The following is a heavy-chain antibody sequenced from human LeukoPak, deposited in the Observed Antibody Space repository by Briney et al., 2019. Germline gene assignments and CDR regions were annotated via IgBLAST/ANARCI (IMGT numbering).Heavy chain of an antibody. CDR2: INPNSGGT. V-gene: IGHV1-2*02. D-gene: IGHD3-10*01. J-gene: IGHJ4*02. Sequence: GASVKVSCKASGYTFTGYYMHWVRQAPGQGLEWMGWINPNSGGTNYAQKFQGRVTMTRDTSISTAYMELSRLRSDDTAVYYCARDRYYYGSGSPSVDYWGQGTLVTVSS. CDR3: ARDRYYYGSGSPSVDY. CDR1: GYTFTGYY.